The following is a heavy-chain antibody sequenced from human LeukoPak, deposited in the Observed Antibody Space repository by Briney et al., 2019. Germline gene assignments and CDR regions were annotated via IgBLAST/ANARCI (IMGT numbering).Heavy chain of an antibody. J-gene: IGHJ4*02. D-gene: IGHD6-13*01. CDR2: IRYDGSNK. V-gene: IGHV3-30*02. CDR1: GFTFSSYG. CDR3: AKVAGYSSSWDFDY. Sequence: PGGSLRLSCAASGFTFSSYGMHWVRQAPGKGLEWVAFIRYDGSNKYYADSVKGRFTISRDNSKNTLYLQMNSLRAEDTAVYYCAKVAGYSSSWDFDYWGQGTLVTVSS.